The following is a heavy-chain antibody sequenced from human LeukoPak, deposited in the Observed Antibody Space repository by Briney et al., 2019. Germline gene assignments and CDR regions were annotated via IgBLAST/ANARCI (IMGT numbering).Heavy chain of an antibody. CDR2: ISYDGSNK. V-gene: IGHV3-30-3*01. CDR1: GFTFSSYA. CDR3: ARVVSSSARIDAFDI. Sequence: GRSLRLSCAASGFTFSSYAMHCVRQAPGKGLEWVAVISYDGSNKYYADSVKGRFTISRDNSKNTLYLQMNSLRAEDTAVYYCARVVSSSARIDAFDIWGQGTMVTVSS. J-gene: IGHJ3*02. D-gene: IGHD6-6*01.